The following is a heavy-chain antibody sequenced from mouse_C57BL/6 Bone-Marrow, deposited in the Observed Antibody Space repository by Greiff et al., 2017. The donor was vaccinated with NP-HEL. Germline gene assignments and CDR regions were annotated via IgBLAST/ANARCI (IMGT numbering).Heavy chain of an antibody. CDR1: GYTFTSYW. CDR2: IYPGNSDT. CDR3: TRSKETWFAY. V-gene: IGHV1-5*01. J-gene: IGHJ3*01. Sequence: EVQLQQSGTVLARPGASVKMSCKTSGYTFTSYWMHWVKQRPGQGLEWKGAIYPGNSDTSSNQKFKGKAKLTAVTSASTAYMELSSLTNDDSAVYYCTRSKETWFAYWGQGTLVTVSA.